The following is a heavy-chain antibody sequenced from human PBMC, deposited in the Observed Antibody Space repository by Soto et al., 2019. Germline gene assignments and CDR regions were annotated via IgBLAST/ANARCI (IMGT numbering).Heavy chain of an antibody. D-gene: IGHD3-3*01. CDR3: VRGQRWCGYVD. V-gene: IGHV4-34*01. Sequence: QVQLQQGGAGLLKPSETLSLTCAVYGGSFSGYYWSWIRQPPGKGLEWIGEINHSGSTNYNPSLKSRVTISVDTSKNQFSLKVNSVTAADTAVYYWVRGQRWCGYVDWGQGTLVTVSS. CDR2: INHSGST. CDR1: GGSFSGYY. J-gene: IGHJ4*02.